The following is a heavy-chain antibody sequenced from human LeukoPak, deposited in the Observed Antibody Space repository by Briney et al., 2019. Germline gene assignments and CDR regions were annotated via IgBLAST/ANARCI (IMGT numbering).Heavy chain of an antibody. J-gene: IGHJ3*02. CDR1: GFTFSSYS. Sequence: PGGSLRLSCAASGFTFSSYSMNWVRQAPGKGLEWVSSISSSSSYIYYADSVKGRFTFSRDNAKNSLYLQMNSLRAEDTAVYYCARDPSMVRGVTDAFDIWGQGTMVTVSS. D-gene: IGHD3-10*01. CDR3: ARDPSMVRGVTDAFDI. V-gene: IGHV3-21*01. CDR2: ISSSSSYI.